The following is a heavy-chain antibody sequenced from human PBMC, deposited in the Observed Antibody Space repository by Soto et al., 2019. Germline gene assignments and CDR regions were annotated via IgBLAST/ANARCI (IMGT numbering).Heavy chain of an antibody. J-gene: IGHJ4*02. Sequence: SETLSLTCTVSGASISSTVYYWGWIRQPPGKGLEWIGSVSYSGSTYYNPSLESRITISVDTSRNQFSLNLSSVTAPDTAVYYCARHRGSPRYFDYWGQGTLVTVSS. CDR3: ARHRGSPRYFDY. CDR1: GASISSTVYY. D-gene: IGHD3-10*01. V-gene: IGHV4-39*01. CDR2: VSYSGST.